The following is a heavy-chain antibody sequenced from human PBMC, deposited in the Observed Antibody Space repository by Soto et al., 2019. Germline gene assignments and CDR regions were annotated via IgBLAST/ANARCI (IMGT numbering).Heavy chain of an antibody. Sequence: EVQLVESGGGLVQPGGSLRLSCAASAFTFTNYWMHWVRQAPGKGLVWVSRINGDGRIITYADSVKGRFTVSRDNAKNTLYLEMTSLRAEDTAVYYCARVGTGYYYKDVWGKGTTVTVSS. CDR2: INGDGRII. CDR3: ARVGTGYYYKDV. CDR1: AFTFTNYW. J-gene: IGHJ6*03. V-gene: IGHV3-74*01.